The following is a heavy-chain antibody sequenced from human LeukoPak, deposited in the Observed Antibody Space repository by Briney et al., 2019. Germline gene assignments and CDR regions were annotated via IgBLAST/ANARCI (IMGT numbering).Heavy chain of an antibody. Sequence: SSVKVSCKASGGTFSSYTISWVRQAPGQGLEWMGGIIPILGIANYAQKFQGRVTITADKSTSTAYMELSSLRSEDTAVYYCARGVYYSNPYYYYYMDVWGKGTTVTVSS. CDR3: ARGVYYSNPYYYYYMDV. D-gene: IGHD4-11*01. J-gene: IGHJ6*03. V-gene: IGHV1-69*02. CDR1: GGTFSSYT. CDR2: IIPILGIA.